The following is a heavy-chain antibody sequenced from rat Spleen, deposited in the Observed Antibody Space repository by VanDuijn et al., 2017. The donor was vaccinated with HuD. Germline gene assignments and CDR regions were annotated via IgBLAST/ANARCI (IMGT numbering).Heavy chain of an antibody. CDR3: AKEGITTSFNS. V-gene: IGHV5-7*01. Sequence: EVRLVESGGGLVRPGRSLKLSCAASGFTFSDYNMAWVRQAPKKGLEWVAIISNDDRHTYYRDSVKGRFTISRDNAENTVYLQMNSLRSEDTATYFCAKEGITTSFNSWGQGVMATVSS. CDR2: ISNDDRHT. J-gene: IGHJ2*01. D-gene: IGHD1-10*01. CDR1: GFTFSDYN.